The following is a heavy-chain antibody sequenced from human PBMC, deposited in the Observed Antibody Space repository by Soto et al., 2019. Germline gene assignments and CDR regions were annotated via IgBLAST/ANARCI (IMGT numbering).Heavy chain of an antibody. V-gene: IGHV1-24*01. CDR1: GYTLTELS. J-gene: IGHJ1*01. Sequence: ASVKVSCKVSGYTLTELSMHWVRQAPGKGLEWMGGFDPEDGETIYAQKFQGRVTMTEDTSTDTAYMEPSSLRSEDTAVYYCATDRRYYDSSGYYYFQHWGQGTLVTVSS. D-gene: IGHD3-22*01. CDR3: ATDRRYYDSSGYYYFQH. CDR2: FDPEDGET.